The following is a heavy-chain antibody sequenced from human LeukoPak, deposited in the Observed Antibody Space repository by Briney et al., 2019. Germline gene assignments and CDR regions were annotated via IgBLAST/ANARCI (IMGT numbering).Heavy chain of an antibody. Sequence: GGSLRLSCAASGFTFSSYWMSWVRQAPGKGLEWVANIKRDGSEKYYVDSVKGRFTISRDNAKNSLYLQMNSLRAEDTAVYYCAREYSRYYYDSSGYTDYWGQGTLVTVSS. CDR3: AREYSRYYYDSSGYTDY. D-gene: IGHD3-22*01. J-gene: IGHJ4*02. CDR1: GFTFSSYW. CDR2: IKRDGSEK. V-gene: IGHV3-7*01.